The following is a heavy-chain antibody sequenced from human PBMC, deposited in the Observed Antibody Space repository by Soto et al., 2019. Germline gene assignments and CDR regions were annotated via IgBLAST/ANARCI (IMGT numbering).Heavy chain of an antibody. CDR3: ARGGSLYWYFDL. V-gene: IGHV1-3*01. J-gene: IGHJ2*01. D-gene: IGHD1-26*01. Sequence: GASVKVTCKASGYTFTSNARQWVRQAPGQRLEWMGWINAGNGNTKYSQKFQGRVTITRDTSASTAYMELSSLRSEDTAVYYCARGGSLYWYFDLWGRGTLVTVSS. CDR1: GYTFTSNA. CDR2: INAGNGNT.